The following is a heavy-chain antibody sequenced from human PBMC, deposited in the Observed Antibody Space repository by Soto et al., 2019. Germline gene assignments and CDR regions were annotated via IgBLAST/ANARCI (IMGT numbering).Heavy chain of an antibody. D-gene: IGHD3-3*01. CDR3: AHRVLRTVFGLVTTTAIYFDF. Sequence: QITLNESGPTQVKPRQTLKLTCTFSGFSLTTSGVGVGWIRQSPGKAPEWLALIYWDDDKRYSPSLKSRLTITKDHSNNQVVLTMADLDTADTATYYCAHRVLRTVFGLVTTTAIYFDFWGQGTPVAVSS. CDR2: IYWDDDK. CDR1: GFSLTTSGVG. V-gene: IGHV2-5*02. J-gene: IGHJ4*02.